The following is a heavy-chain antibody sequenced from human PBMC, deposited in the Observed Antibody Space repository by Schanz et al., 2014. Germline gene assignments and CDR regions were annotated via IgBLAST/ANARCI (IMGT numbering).Heavy chain of an antibody. V-gene: IGHV3-7*01. CDR2: ISEDERVR. CDR3: ANLGGLGEVAGDF. CDR1: GFGFNSYW. J-gene: IGHJ4*02. Sequence: EVQLMESGGGLVQPGGSLRLSCAASGFGFNSYWMSWVRQAPGKGPEWVANISEDERVRHYVASLRGRVTISRDNAKNTLYLQMNSLRDEDTAVYFCANLGGLGEVAGDFWGQGTPVIVSS. D-gene: IGHD3-10*01.